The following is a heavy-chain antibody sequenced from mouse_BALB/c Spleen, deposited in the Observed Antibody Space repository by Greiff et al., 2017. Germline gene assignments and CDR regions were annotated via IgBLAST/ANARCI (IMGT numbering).Heavy chain of an antibody. V-gene: IGHV5-17*02. CDR1: GFTFSSFG. CDR2: ISSGSSTI. J-gene: IGHJ2*01. D-gene: IGHD2-13*01. CDR3: ARKEADYTHYFDY. Sequence: EVMLVESGGGLVQPGGSRKLSCAASGFTFSSFGMHWVRQAPEKGLEWVAYISSGSSTIYYADTVKGRFTISRDNPKNTLFLQMTSLRSEDTAMYYCARKEADYTHYFDYWGQGTTLTVSS.